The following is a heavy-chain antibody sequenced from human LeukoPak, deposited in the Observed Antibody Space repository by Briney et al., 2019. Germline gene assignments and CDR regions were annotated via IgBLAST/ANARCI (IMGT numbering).Heavy chain of an antibody. CDR3: AKVASLCTSASCVRGGFDY. V-gene: IGHV3-23*01. CDR1: GFTFSSHA. CDR2: LSGSGGNT. D-gene: IGHD2-2*01. J-gene: IGHJ4*02. Sequence: GSLRLSCTASGFTFSSHAMSWVRQAPGKGLEWVSALSGSGGNTYYADSVKGRFTISRDNSKNTLYLQMNSLRAEDTAKYYCAKVASLCTSASCVRGGFDYWGQGTLVTVSS.